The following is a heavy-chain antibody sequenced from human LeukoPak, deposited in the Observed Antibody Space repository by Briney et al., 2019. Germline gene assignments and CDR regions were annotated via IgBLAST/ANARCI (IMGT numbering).Heavy chain of an antibody. CDR3: APASRGEWFGELPLDP. D-gene: IGHD3-10*01. CDR2: INSDGCST. Sequence: PGGSLRLSCAASGFTFSSYWMHWVRQAPGKGLVWVSRINSDGCSTSYADSVKGRFTISRDNAKNTLYLQMNSLRAEDTAVYYCAPASRGEWFGELPLDPWGQGTLVTVSS. CDR1: GFTFSSYW. V-gene: IGHV3-74*01. J-gene: IGHJ5*02.